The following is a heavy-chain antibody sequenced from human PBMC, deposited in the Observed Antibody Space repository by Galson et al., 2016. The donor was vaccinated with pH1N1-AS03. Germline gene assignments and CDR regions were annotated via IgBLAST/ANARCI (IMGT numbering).Heavy chain of an antibody. CDR2: ISYSGST. CDR3: AREDSSGYFLIDS. D-gene: IGHD3-22*01. J-gene: IGHJ4*02. CDR1: GGSITRSGYS. Sequence: SETLSLTCNVSGGSITRSGYSWGWVRQPPGKGQEWIGSISYSGSTYYNPSLKRRVSMSVDTSKNLFSLKLRSVTAADTAVYYCAREDSSGYFLIDSWGQGTLVTVPS. V-gene: IGHV4-39*07.